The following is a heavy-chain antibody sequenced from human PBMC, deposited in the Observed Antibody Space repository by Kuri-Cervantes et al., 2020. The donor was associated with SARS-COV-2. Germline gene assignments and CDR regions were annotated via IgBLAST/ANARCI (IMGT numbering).Heavy chain of an antibody. J-gene: IGHJ4*02. Sequence: GGSLRLSCAASAFTFSSYAMHWVRQALGKGLEWVAIISYDGSNKYYADSVKGRFTISRDNSKNTLYLQMNSLRAEDTAVYYCARDRVGVRDYWGQGTLVTVSS. CDR3: ARDRVGVRDY. CDR1: AFTFSSYA. V-gene: IGHV3-30-3*01. CDR2: ISYDGSNK. D-gene: IGHD2-21*01.